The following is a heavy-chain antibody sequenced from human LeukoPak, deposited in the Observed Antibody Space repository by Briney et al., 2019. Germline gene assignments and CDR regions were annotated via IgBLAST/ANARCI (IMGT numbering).Heavy chain of an antibody. J-gene: IGHJ4*02. CDR2: IIPIFGTA. D-gene: IGHD7-27*01. CDR1: GLTFSSYA. Sequence: GASVKVSCKASGLTFSSYAINWVRQAPGQGLEWMGGIIPIFGTATYAQKFQGRVTITADESTTTVYVELSSLRSEDTAVYYYARDREYVTTGELEYWGQGTLVTVSS. V-gene: IGHV1-69*01. CDR3: ARDREYVTTGELEY.